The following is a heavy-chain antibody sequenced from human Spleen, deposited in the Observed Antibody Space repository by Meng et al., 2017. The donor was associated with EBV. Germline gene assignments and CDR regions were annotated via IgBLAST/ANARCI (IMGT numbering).Heavy chain of an antibody. V-gene: IGHV1-46*01. D-gene: IGHD4-23*01. CDR2: INPSGGST. J-gene: IGHJ4*02. CDR1: GSTFTTYY. CDR3: ARDYGGNSGGDF. Sequence: VQQVQSGAEVKNPGDSVKVSCKASGSTFTTYYIHWGRQAPGQGLEWVGMINPSGGSTTYAQRFQGRVTMTRDTSTSTVYMELSSLTSEDTAVYYCARDYGGNSGGDFWGQGTLVTVSS.